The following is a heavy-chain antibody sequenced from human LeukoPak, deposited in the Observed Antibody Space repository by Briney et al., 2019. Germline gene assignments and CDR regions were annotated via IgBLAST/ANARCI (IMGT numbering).Heavy chain of an antibody. CDR1: GGTFSSYA. D-gene: IGHD2-15*01. V-gene: IGHV1-69*13. CDR3: ARARGCSGGSCYLATGYYYYGMDV. J-gene: IGHJ6*04. CDR2: IIPIFGTA. Sequence: ASVKVSCNASGGTFSSYAISWVRQAPGQGLEWMGGIIPIFGTANYAQKFQGRVTITADESTGTVYMELSSLRSEDTAVYYCARARGCSGGSCYLATGYYYYGMDVWGKGTTVTVSS.